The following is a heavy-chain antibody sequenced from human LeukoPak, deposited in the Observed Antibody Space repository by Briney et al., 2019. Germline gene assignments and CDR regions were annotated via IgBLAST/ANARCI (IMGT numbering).Heavy chain of an antibody. J-gene: IGHJ4*02. D-gene: IGHD6-6*01. V-gene: IGHV1-69*13. CDR2: IIPIFGTA. CDR3: ASLGARLSPYYFDY. Sequence: SVKVSCKASGGTFSSYAISWVRQAPGQGLEWMGGIIPIFGTANYAQKFQSRVTITADESTSTAYMELSSLRSEDTAVYYCASLGARLSPYYFDYWGQGTLVTVSS. CDR1: GGTFSSYA.